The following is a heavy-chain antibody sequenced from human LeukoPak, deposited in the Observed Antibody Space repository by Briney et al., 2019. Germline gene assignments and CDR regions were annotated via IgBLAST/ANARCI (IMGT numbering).Heavy chain of an antibody. V-gene: IGHV1-8*01. D-gene: IGHD1-1*01. CDR2: MNPNSGNT. CDR3: ARAVRDPYYYYGMDV. CDR1: GYTFTSYD. J-gene: IGHJ6*02. Sequence: ASVKVSCKASGYTFTSYDINWVRQATGQGLEWMGWMNPNSGNTGYAQKFQGRVTMTRNTSISTAYMELSSLRSGDTAVYYCARAVRDPYYYYGMDVWGQGTTVTVSS.